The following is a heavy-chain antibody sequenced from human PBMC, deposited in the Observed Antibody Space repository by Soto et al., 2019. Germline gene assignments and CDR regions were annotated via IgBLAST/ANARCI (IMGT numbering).Heavy chain of an antibody. D-gene: IGHD3-22*01. CDR1: GGSFSGYH. V-gene: IGHV4-34*01. CDR2: INQSGDT. Sequence: SETLSLTCAVYGGSFSGYHWSWIRQPPGKGLEWIGEINQSGDTNYNPSLKSRVTISIDTSKNQYSLRLSSVTAADTAVYYCERGGGGPMRYWGQGTRVTVSS. CDR3: ERGGGGPMRY. J-gene: IGHJ1*01.